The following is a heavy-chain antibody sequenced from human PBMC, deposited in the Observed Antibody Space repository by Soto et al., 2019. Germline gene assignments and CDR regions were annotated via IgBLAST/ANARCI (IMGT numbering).Heavy chain of an antibody. J-gene: IGHJ6*01. CDR3: ARVGSRDAYNYVLDQ. D-gene: IGHD5-18*01. CDR1: GRIFSSFS. CDR2: DISASGSV. Sequence: QVQVVQSGAEVKKPGSSVKISCKASGRIFSSFSTSWVRQVPGQGLEWMGGDISASGSVTYAPKFQGRVTMTAVNSAGIGYMELTSLTSEDTAIYYCARVGSRDAYNYVLDQWGPGTMVTVSS. V-gene: IGHV1-69*06.